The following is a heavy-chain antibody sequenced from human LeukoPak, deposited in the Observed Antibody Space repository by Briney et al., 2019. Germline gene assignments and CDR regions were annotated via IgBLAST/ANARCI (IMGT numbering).Heavy chain of an antibody. V-gene: IGHV1-2*02. CDR3: ASVDSGYDPYNFDY. D-gene: IGHD5-12*01. CDR1: GYTFTGYY. J-gene: IGHJ4*02. CDR2: INPNSGGT. Sequence: ASVKVSCKASGYTFTGYYMHWVREAPGQGLEWMGWINPNSGGTNYAQKFQGRVTMTRDTSISTAYMELSRLRSDDTAVYYCASVDSGYDPYNFDYWGQGTLVTVSS.